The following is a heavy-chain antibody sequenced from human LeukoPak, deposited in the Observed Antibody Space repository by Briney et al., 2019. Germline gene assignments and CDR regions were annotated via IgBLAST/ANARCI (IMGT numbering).Heavy chain of an antibody. CDR2: INPGGTET. Sequence: GGSLRLSCAASGFSLSNYWVTWVRQAPGTGLEWVAYINPGGTETYYVEPVKGRFTISRDNAKNLVYLQMNSLRAEDSAVYHCGRFGYVAGVDLWGQGTLVTVSS. J-gene: IGHJ4*02. CDR1: GFSLSNYW. V-gene: IGHV3-7*01. CDR3: GRFGYVAGVDL. D-gene: IGHD6-19*01.